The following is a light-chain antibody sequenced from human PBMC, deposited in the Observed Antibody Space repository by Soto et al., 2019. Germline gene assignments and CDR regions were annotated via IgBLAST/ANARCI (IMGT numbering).Light chain of an antibody. J-gene: IGKJ4*01. CDR2: SAF. CDR3: QNYNSAPLT. V-gene: IGKV1-27*01. Sequence: DLQLTQTHPTLAASAGDIVNISRRLSQGITGDHRQRPGKLPDLLIYSAFNLQSGAPSRFNDGGSGADFTLTISSLQPEDVATYYCQNYNSAPLTFAGRAKVDI. CDR1: QGITGD.